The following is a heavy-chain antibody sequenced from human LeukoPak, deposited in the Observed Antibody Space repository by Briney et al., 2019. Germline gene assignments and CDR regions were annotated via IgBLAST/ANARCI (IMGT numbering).Heavy chain of an antibody. CDR1: GFTFSSYA. Sequence: GGSLRLSCSASGFTFSSYAMHWVRQAPEKGREYVSAISSNGGSTYYADSVKGRFTISRDNSKNTLYLQMSSLRAEDTAVYYCVKAMVRGVIFDYWGQGTLVTVSS. V-gene: IGHV3-64D*06. J-gene: IGHJ4*02. CDR2: ISSNGGST. D-gene: IGHD3-10*01. CDR3: VKAMVRGVIFDY.